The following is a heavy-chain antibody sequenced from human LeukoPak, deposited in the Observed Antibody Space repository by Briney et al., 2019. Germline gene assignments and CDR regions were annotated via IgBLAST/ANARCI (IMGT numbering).Heavy chain of an antibody. CDR2: IKQDGSEK. V-gene: IGHV3-7*01. CDR3: ARVARYCSSTSCYKDAFDI. J-gene: IGHJ3*02. Sequence: PGGSLRLSCAASGFTFSSYWMSWVRQAPGKGLEWVANIKQDGSEKYYVDSVKGRFTISRDNAKNSLYLQMNSLRAEDTAVYYCARVARYCSSTSCYKDAFDIWGQGTMVTVSS. D-gene: IGHD2-2*02. CDR1: GFTFSSYW.